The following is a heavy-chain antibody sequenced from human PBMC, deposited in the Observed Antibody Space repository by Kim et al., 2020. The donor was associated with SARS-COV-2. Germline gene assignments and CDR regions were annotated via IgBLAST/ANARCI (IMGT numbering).Heavy chain of an antibody. J-gene: IGHJ6*02. CDR1: GFTFSSYS. V-gene: IGHV3-21*01. D-gene: IGHD6-13*01. Sequence: GGSLRLSCAASGFTFSSYSMNWVRQAPGKGLEWVSSISSSSSYIYYADSVKGRFTISRDNAKNSLYLQMNSLRAEDTAVYYCARDLQSIAAAGYYYYGMDVWGQGTTVTVSS. CDR3: ARDLQSIAAAGYYYYGMDV. CDR2: ISSSSSYI.